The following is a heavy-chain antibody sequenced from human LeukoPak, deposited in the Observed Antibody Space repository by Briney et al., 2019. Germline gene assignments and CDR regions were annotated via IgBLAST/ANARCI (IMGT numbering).Heavy chain of an antibody. Sequence: TSETLSLTCTVSGGSISSGDYYWSWIRQPPGKGLEWIGEINHSGSTNYNPSLKSRVTISVDTSKNQFSLKLSSVTAADTAVYYCARGGWFDPWGQGTLVTVSS. CDR3: ARGGWFDP. CDR1: GGSISSGDYY. V-gene: IGHV4-39*07. J-gene: IGHJ5*02. CDR2: INHSGST.